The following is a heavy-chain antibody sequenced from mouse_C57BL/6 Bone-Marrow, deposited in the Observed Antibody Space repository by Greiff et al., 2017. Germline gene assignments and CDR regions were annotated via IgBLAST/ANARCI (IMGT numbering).Heavy chain of an antibody. Sequence: GFTFTDYYMSWVRQPPGKALEWLGFIRNKANGYTTEYSASVKGRFTISRDNSQSILYLQMNALRAEDSATYYCARSGGLRRRRFAYWGQGTLVTVSA. CDR3: ARSGGLRRRRFAY. CDR1: GFTFTDYY. V-gene: IGHV7-3*01. D-gene: IGHD2-4*01. CDR2: IRNKANGYTT. J-gene: IGHJ3*01.